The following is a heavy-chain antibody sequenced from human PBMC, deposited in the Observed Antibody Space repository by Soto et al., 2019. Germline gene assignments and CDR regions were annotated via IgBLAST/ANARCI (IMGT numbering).Heavy chain of an antibody. Sequence: PSETLSLTCTVSGGSISSYYWSWIRQPPGKGLEWIGYIYYSGSTNYNPSLKSRVTISVDTSKNQFSLKLSSVTAADTAVYYCASYSGYDRRTFDYWGQGTLVTVSS. V-gene: IGHV4-59*08. CDR2: IYYSGST. CDR1: GGSISSYY. D-gene: IGHD5-12*01. CDR3: ASYSGYDRRTFDY. J-gene: IGHJ4*02.